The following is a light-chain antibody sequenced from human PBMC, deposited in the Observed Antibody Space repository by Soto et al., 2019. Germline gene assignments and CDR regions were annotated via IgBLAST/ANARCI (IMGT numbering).Light chain of an antibody. J-gene: IGKJ1*01. CDR1: QSISNW. V-gene: IGKV1-5*01. Sequence: DIQMTQSPSTLPASVGDRVTITCRASQSISNWLAWYQQKPGKAPKLLIHDASTLESGIPSRFSGSGSGTEFTLTISSLQPDDFATYYCQQYNSYWTFGQGTKVDIK. CDR3: QQYNSYWT. CDR2: DAS.